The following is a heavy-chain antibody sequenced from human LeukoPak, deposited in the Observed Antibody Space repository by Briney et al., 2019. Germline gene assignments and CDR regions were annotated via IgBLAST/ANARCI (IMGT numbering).Heavy chain of an antibody. CDR1: GYTFASYG. Sequence: GASVKVSCKTSGYTFASYGINWVRQAPGQGLEWMGWISAYNGNINYAQKFQGRVTMTTDTSTSTVYLELTSLRSDDTAIYYCARAGGRVVTAIDAYWGQGTLVTVSS. CDR3: ARAGGRVVTAIDAY. V-gene: IGHV1-18*01. CDR2: ISAYNGNI. J-gene: IGHJ4*02. D-gene: IGHD2-21*02.